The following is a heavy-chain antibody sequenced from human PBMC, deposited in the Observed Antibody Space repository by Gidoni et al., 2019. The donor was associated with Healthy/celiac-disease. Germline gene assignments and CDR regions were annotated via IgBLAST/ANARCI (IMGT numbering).Heavy chain of an antibody. V-gene: IGHV1-8*01. J-gene: IGHJ5*02. D-gene: IGHD4-17*01. CDR1: GYTFTSYD. CDR3: ARVMTTVTTSWFDP. Sequence: QVQLVQSGAEVKKPGASVKVSCKASGYTFTSYDINWVRQATGQGLEWMGWMNPNSGNTGYAQKFQGRVTMTRNTSISTAYMELSSLRSEDTAVYYCARVMTTVTTSWFDPWGQGTLVTVSS. CDR2: MNPNSGNT.